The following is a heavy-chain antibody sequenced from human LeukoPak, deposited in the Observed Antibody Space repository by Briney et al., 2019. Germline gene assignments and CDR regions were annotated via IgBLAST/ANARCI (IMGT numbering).Heavy chain of an antibody. V-gene: IGHV3-23*01. CDR2: ISGSGGST. CDR1: GFTFSSYA. J-gene: IGHJ4*02. CDR3: AKVGLLWFGELDY. D-gene: IGHD3-10*01. Sequence: GGSLRLSCAASGFTFSSYAMSWVRQAPGKGLEWVSAISGSGGSTYYADSVKGRFTIYRDNSKNTLYLQMNSLRAEDTAVYYCAKVGLLWFGELDYGGQGTLATVSA.